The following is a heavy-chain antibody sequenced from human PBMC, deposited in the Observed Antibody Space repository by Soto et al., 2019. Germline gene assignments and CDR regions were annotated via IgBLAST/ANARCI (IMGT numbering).Heavy chain of an antibody. J-gene: IGHJ4*02. V-gene: IGHV4-34*01. Sequence: SETLSLTCAVYGGSFSGYYWSWIRQPPGKGLEWIGEINHSGSTNYNPSLKSRVTISVDTSKNQFSLKLSSVTAADTAVYYCARGLFPDSSGYHLDYWGQGTLVTVSS. CDR3: ARGLFPDSSGYHLDY. CDR1: GGSFSGYY. D-gene: IGHD3-22*01. CDR2: INHSGST.